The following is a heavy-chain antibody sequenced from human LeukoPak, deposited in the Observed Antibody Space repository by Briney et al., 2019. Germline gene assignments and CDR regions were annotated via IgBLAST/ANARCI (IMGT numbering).Heavy chain of an antibody. V-gene: IGHV4-59*01. CDR2: IYYSGST. CDR3: ARTSSSPRSFYGMDV. J-gene: IGHJ6*04. Sequence: SETLSLTCTVSGGSISSYYWSWIRQPPGKGLECIGYIYYSGSTSYNPSLKSRVTISVDRSKNQFSLKLSSVTAADTAVYYCARTSSSPRSFYGMDVWGKGTTVTVSS. D-gene: IGHD6-13*01. CDR1: GGSISSYY.